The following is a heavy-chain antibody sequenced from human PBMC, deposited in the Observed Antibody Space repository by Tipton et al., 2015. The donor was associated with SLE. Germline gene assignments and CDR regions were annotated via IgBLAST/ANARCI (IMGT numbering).Heavy chain of an antibody. CDR1: GFTFTSSA. D-gene: IGHD3-3*01. Sequence: QSGAEVKKPGTSVKVSCKASGFTFTSSAMQWVRQARGQRLEWIGWIVVGSGNTNYAQKIQERVTITRDMSTSTAYMELSSLRSEDTAVYYCAANGRFLEWLSGFDPWGQGTLVTVSS. V-gene: IGHV1-58*02. CDR3: AANGRFLEWLSGFDP. CDR2: IVVGSGNT. J-gene: IGHJ5*02.